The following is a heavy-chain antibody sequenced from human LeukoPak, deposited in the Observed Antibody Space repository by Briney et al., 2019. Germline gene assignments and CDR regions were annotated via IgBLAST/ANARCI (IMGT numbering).Heavy chain of an antibody. CDR2: IYYSGST. CDR1: GGSISSSSYY. V-gene: IGHV4-39*01. D-gene: IGHD2-2*02. Sequence: SETLSLTCTVSGGSISSSSYYWGWIRQPPGKGLEWIGSIYYSGSTYYNPSLKSRVTISVDTSKNQFSLKLSSVTAADTAVYYCAGGYCSSTSCYKNFDPWGQGTLVTVSS. J-gene: IGHJ5*02. CDR3: AGGYCSSTSCYKNFDP.